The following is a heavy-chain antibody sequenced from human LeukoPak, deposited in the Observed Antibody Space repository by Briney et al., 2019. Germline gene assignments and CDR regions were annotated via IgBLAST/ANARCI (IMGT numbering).Heavy chain of an antibody. V-gene: IGHV3-21*01. J-gene: IGHJ3*02. D-gene: IGHD3-22*01. Sequence: GGSLRLSCAASGFTFSSYSMNWVRQAPGKGLEWVSSISSSSSYIYYADSVKGRFTISRDNAKNSLYLQMNSLRAEDTAVYYCARDSSGYYAGDAFDIWGQGTMVTVSS. CDR1: GFTFSSYS. CDR2: ISSSSSYI. CDR3: ARDSSGYYAGDAFDI.